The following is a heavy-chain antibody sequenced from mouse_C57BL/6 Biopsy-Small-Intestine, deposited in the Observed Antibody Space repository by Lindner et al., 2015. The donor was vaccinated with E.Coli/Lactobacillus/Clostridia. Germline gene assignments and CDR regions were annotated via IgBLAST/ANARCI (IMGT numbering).Heavy chain of an antibody. CDR1: GYSFTDYH. D-gene: IGHD5-1*01. J-gene: IGHJ2*01. CDR2: IAPVDGNT. Sequence: SVKVSCKASGYSFTDYHIQWVRRAPGQGLEWMGTIAPVDGNTNLAQKFQGRVTMTGDTSTRTVYMELSSLRSEDTAVYYCARERGSTWYFDYWGQGTPVTVSS. V-gene: IGHV1-50*01. CDR3: ARERGSTWYFDY.